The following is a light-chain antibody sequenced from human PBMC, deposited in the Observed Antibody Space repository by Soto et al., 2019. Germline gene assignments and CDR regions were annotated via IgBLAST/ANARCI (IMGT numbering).Light chain of an antibody. CDR2: AAS. Sequence: DILLTQTPSFLSASVGDRVTITCRASQGISSYLAWYQQKPGIAPKLLIYAASTLQSGVPSRFSGYGSGTEVTLTISSLQPEDFATYYCQQLNRYPFTFVGGTKVEIK. J-gene: IGKJ4*01. V-gene: IGKV1-9*01. CDR3: QQLNRYPFT. CDR1: QGISSY.